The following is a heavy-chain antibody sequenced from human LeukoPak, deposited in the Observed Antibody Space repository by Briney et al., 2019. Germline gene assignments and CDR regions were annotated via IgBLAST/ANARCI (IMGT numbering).Heavy chain of an antibody. V-gene: IGHV4-4*07. CDR1: GGSIRSYY. D-gene: IGHD2-2*02. CDR2: IYSIGNT. CDR3: ARGSASPAAISFDI. J-gene: IGHJ3*02. Sequence: SETLSLTCAVSGGSIRSYYWSWIRQPPGKGLEWIGRIYSIGNTNYNPSLKSRVTMSVDTSKNQFSLKLSSVTAADTAVYYCARGSASPAAISFDIWGQGTMVTVSS.